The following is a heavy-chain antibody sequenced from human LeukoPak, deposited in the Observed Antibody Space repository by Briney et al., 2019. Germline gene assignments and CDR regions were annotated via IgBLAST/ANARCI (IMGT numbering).Heavy chain of an antibody. D-gene: IGHD3-9*01. CDR2: ISDNGGNT. J-gene: IGHJ4*02. V-gene: IGHV3-23*01. CDR3: AKYLGYGYYDILTGPFGPVFDY. CDR1: GFTFSIYG. Sequence: GGSLRLSCAASGFTFSIYGMGWVRQAPGKGLEWVSSISDNGGNTYYADSAKGRFTISRDNSKNTLYLQMNSLRAEDTAVYYCAKYLGYGYYDILTGPFGPVFDYWGQGTLVTVSS.